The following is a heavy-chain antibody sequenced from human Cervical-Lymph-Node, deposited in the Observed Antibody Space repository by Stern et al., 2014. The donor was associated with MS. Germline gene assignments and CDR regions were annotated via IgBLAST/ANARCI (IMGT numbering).Heavy chain of an antibody. V-gene: IGHV2-70*01. Sequence: QVTLRASGPAVVKPTQTLPLTCTFSGFSLSSDGMCVTWIRQPPGKALEWLALIDWTNDKYYNTSLKTRLTISKDTPKNQVVLTMTNIDPMDTATYYCARMVGATGYYYDVDVWGQGTTVTVSS. CDR3: ARMVGATGYYYDVDV. CDR2: IDWTNDK. D-gene: IGHD1-26*01. CDR1: GFSLSSDGMC. J-gene: IGHJ6*02.